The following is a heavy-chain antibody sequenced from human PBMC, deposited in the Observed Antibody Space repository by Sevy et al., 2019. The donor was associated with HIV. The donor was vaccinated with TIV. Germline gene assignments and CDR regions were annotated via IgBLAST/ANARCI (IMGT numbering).Heavy chain of an antibody. J-gene: IGHJ2*01. CDR1: GGSISSSSYF. CDR3: ATPRGNAWTEGTGGYFDL. V-gene: IGHV4-39*02. CDR2: LYSTGST. D-gene: IGHD1-1*01. Sequence: SETLSLTCTVSGGSISSSSYFWGWIRQPPGKGLEWIGSLYSTGSTSSNPSLRSRVTVSADTSKNVFTLRLTSVIATDTAVYYCATPRGNAWTEGTGGYFDLWGRGTLVTVSS.